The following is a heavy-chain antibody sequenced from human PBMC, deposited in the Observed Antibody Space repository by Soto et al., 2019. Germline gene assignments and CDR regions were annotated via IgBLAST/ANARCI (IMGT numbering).Heavy chain of an antibody. J-gene: IGHJ6*02. CDR1: GFTFINYG. V-gene: IGHV3-33*01. Sequence: QVQLVESGGGVVQPGRSLRLSCAASGFTFINYGMHWVRQAPGKGLEWLAVMWDDGSNNYNANSVKGRFTISRDNSKNTLYLQMSSLRAEDTAVYYCARRQIPPPTRGAANARGGMDVWGQGTTVTVSS. D-gene: IGHD6-13*01. CDR3: ARRQIPPPTRGAANARGGMDV. CDR2: MWDDGSNN.